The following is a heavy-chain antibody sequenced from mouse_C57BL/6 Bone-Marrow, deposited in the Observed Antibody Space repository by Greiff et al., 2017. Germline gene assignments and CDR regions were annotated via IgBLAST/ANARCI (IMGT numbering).Heavy chain of an antibody. CDR3: TRGTASTVVAYYFDY. Sequence: EVKLQESGGGLVQPGGSMKLSCAASGFTFSDAWMDWVRQSPEKGLEWVAEIRNKANNHATYYAESVKGRFTISRDDSKSSVYLQMNILRAEDTGIYYCTRGTASTVVAYYFDYWGQGTTLTVSS. CDR1: GFTFSDAW. D-gene: IGHD1-1*01. CDR2: IRNKANNHAT. V-gene: IGHV6-6*01. J-gene: IGHJ2*01.